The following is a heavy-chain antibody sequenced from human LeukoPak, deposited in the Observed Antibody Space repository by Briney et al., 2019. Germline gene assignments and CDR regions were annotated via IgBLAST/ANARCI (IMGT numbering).Heavy chain of an antibody. CDR1: GGSFSGYY. CDR3: AREGPYAFDI. CDR2: IYHSGST. J-gene: IGHJ3*02. V-gene: IGHV4-34*01. Sequence: SETLSLTCAVYGGSFSGYYWSWVRQPPGKGLEWIGEIYHSGSTNYNPSLKSRVTISVDKSKNQFSLKLSSVTAADTAVYYCAREGPYAFDIWGQGTMVTVSS.